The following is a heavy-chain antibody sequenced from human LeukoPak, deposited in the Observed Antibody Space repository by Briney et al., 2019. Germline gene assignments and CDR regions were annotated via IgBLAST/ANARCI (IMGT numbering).Heavy chain of an antibody. D-gene: IGHD5-12*01. V-gene: IGHV3-11*04. CDR2: ISSSSSTI. CDR1: GFTFSDYY. Sequence: PGGSLRLSCAASGFTFSDYYMSWIRQAPGKGLEWVSYISSSSSTIYYADSVKGRFTISRDNAKNSLYLQMNSLRDEITAVYYCARVLYSGYDYDAFDIWGQGTMVTVSS. CDR3: ARVLYSGYDYDAFDI. J-gene: IGHJ3*02.